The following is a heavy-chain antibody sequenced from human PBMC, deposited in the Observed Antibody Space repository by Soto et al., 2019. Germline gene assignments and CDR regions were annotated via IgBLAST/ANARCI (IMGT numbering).Heavy chain of an antibody. CDR1: GGSISNYY. J-gene: IGHJ4*02. D-gene: IGHD6-19*01. CDR3: ATSVAVPGANIDY. Sequence: PSETLSRTCTVSGGSISNYYWCWIRQSPEKGLEWLGYVYYTGSTNDSPHLRSRVSISVDTSKNECSLRPSSVTAADTALYFCATSVAVPGANIDYWGQGTKVTVA. CDR2: VYYTGST. V-gene: IGHV4-59*01.